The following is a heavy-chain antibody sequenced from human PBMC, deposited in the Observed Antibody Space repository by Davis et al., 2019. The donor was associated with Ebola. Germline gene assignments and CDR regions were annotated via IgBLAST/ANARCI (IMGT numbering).Heavy chain of an antibody. V-gene: IGHV4-39*01. CDR1: GGSISSSSYY. Sequence: SETLSLTCTVSGGSISSSSYYWGWIRQPPGKGLEWIGHIYYRGNLYYNPSLKRRVTISVDTSKNQLSLTLTSVTAADTAVYYCARRAANLVRGAIVVNSYSYGSLDVWGQGTTVTVSS. D-gene: IGHD3-10*01. J-gene: IGHJ6*02. CDR3: ARRAANLVRGAIVVNSYSYGSLDV. CDR2: IYYRGNL.